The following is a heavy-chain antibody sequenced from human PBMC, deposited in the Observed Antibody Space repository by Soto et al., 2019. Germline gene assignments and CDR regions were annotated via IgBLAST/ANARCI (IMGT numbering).Heavy chain of an antibody. CDR2: ISYDGSNK. J-gene: IGHJ6*02. Sequence: GGSLRLSCAASGFPFSSYGMHWVRKAPGKGLEWVAVISYDGSNKYYADSVKGRFTISRDNSKNTLYLQMNSLRAEDTAVYYCAKIRISGYSSSWDYYYYGMDVWGQGTTVTVSS. CDR1: GFPFSSYG. D-gene: IGHD6-13*01. CDR3: AKIRISGYSSSWDYYYYGMDV. V-gene: IGHV3-30*18.